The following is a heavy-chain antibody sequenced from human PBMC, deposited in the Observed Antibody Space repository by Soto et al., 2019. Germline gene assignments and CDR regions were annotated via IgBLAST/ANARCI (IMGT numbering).Heavy chain of an antibody. CDR3: ASGSYFDY. D-gene: IGHD1-26*01. CDR1: GGSISSYY. J-gene: IGHJ4*02. CDR2: IYYSGST. Sequence: QVQLQESGPGLVKPSETLSLTCTVSGGSISSYYWSWIRQPPVKGLEWIGYIYYSGSTNYNPYLKSRVTISVDTSKNQFSLKLSSVTAADTAVYYCASGSYFDYWGQGTLVTVSS. V-gene: IGHV4-59*01.